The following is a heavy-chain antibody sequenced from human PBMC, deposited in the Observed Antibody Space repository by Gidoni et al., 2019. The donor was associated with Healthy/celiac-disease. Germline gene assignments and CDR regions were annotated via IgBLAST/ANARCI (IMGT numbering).Heavy chain of an antibody. CDR1: GFTFSSYA. Sequence: EVQLLESGGGLVQPGGSLRLSCAAYGFTFSSYAMSWVRQAPGKGLEWVSAISGSGGSTYYADSVKGRFTISRDNSKNTLYLQMNSLRAEDTAVYYCAKGGRVVPAAIPVYYYGMDVWGQGTTVTVSS. D-gene: IGHD2-2*01. CDR3: AKGGRVVPAAIPVYYYGMDV. J-gene: IGHJ6*02. CDR2: ISGSGGST. V-gene: IGHV3-23*01.